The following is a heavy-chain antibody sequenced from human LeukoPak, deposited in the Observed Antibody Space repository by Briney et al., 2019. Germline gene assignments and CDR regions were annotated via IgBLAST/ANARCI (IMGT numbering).Heavy chain of an antibody. Sequence: SETLSLICTVSGASISNSAYYWLWHRQPPGEGLECIGTVHYNGITFYNPSLKSRVNISVDTSKNQFPLQLSSVTAADTALYYCAILFFVIDTWGQGPLVPVSS. D-gene: IGHD3-3*01. CDR2: VHYNGIT. V-gene: IGHV4-39*01. J-gene: IGHJ5*02. CDR3: AILFFVIDT. CDR1: GASISNSAYY.